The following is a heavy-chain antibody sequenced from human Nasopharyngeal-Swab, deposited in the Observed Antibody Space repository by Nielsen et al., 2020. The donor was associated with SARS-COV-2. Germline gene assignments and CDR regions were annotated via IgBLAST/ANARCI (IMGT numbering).Heavy chain of an antibody. V-gene: IGHV4-34*01. CDR2: INHNERT. Sequence: SETLSLTCAVYGGSFSGFYWNWIRQPPGRGLEWIGEINHNERTNYNPSLKSRITLSVDTSNKQVSLKMRSVTAADTAVYYCARAGRVGDASVGLDVWGQGTTVTVSS. J-gene: IGHJ6*02. CDR3: ARAGRVGDASVGLDV. D-gene: IGHD3-16*01. CDR1: GGSFSGFY.